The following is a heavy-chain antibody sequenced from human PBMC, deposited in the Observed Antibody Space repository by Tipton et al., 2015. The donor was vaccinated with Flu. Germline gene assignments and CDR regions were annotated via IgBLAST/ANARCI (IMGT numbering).Heavy chain of an antibody. D-gene: IGHD2-2*01. J-gene: IGHJ4*02. CDR2: ISGYSGNT. CDR1: GYTFSRHI. Sequence: QLVQSGAEVKKPGASVKLSCKASGYTFSRHIITWVRQAPGQGLEWMGWISGYSGNTNYAQRLQGRVTMTTDTSTNTAYMELRSLRSDDTAVYYCARPGGPAAINPFSYFDFWGQGALVTVSS. V-gene: IGHV1-18*04. CDR3: ARPGGPAAINPFSYFDF.